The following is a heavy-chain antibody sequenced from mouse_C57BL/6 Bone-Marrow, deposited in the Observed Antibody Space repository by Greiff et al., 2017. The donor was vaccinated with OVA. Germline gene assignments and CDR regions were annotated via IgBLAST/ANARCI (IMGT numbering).Heavy chain of an antibody. CDR2: INPNNGGT. V-gene: IGHV1-26*01. J-gene: IGHJ3*01. D-gene: IGHD1-1*01. CDR3: ARGYGSSYVGFAY. CDR1: GYTFTDYY. Sequence: EVQLQQSGPELVKPGASVKISCKASGYTFTDYYMNWVKQSHGKSLEWIGDINPNNGGTRYNQKFKGKATLTVDKSSSPAYMELRSLTSEDSAVYYCARGYGSSYVGFAYWGQGTLVTVSA.